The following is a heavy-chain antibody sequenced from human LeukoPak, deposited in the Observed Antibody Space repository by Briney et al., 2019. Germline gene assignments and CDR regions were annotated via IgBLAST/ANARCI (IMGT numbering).Heavy chain of an antibody. V-gene: IGHV1-69*04. J-gene: IGHJ4*02. Sequence: GASVKVSCKASGGTFSSYAISWVRQAPGQGLEWMGRIIPILGIANYAQKFQGRVTITADKSTSTAYMELSSLRSEDTAVYYCARDRGALIAAAGTPDYWGQGTLVTVSS. CDR3: ARDRGALIAAAGTPDY. D-gene: IGHD6-13*01. CDR1: GGTFSSYA. CDR2: IIPILGIA.